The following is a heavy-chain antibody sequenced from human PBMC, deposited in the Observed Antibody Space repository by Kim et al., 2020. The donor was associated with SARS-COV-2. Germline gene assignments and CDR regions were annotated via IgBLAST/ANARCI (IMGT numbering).Heavy chain of an antibody. D-gene: IGHD6-13*01. CDR2: IYYSGST. J-gene: IGHJ3*02. Sequence: SETLSLTCTVSGGSISSYYWSWIRQPPGKGLEWIGYIYYSGSTNYNPSLKSRVTISVDTSKNQFSLKLSSVTAADTAVYYCARVIKRPGSWAFDIWGQGTMVTVSS. V-gene: IGHV4-59*13. CDR1: GGSISSYY. CDR3: ARVIKRPGSWAFDI.